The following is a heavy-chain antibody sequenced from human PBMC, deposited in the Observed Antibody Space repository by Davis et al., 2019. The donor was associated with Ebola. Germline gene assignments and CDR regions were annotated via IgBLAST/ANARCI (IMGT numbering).Heavy chain of an antibody. CDR1: GFTFSSYS. V-gene: IGHV3-48*01. D-gene: IGHD4-23*01. Sequence: GESLKISCAASGFTFSSYSMNWVRQAPGKGLEWVSYISSSSSTIYYADSVKGRFTISRDNAKNSLYLQMNSLRAEDTAVYYCARDLYGGETWGQGTLVTVSS. CDR3: ARDLYGGET. CDR2: ISSSSSTI. J-gene: IGHJ5*02.